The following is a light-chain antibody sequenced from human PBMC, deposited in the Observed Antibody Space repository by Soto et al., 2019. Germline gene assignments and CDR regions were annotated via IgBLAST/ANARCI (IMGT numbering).Light chain of an antibody. J-gene: IGKJ1*01. CDR2: GAY. CDR3: QQYNKWPET. Sequence: EIVLTQSPGTLSLSPGERATLSCRASQSVSSNLAWYQQKFGQAPRLLIYGAYTRATGAPARFSGSGSGTEFTLTISSLQSEDFAVYYCQQYNKWPETFGQGTKVDIK. V-gene: IGKV3-15*01. CDR1: QSVSSN.